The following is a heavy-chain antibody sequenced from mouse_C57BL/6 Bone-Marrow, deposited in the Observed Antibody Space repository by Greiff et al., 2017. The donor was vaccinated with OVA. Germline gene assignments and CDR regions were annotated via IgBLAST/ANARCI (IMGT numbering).Heavy chain of an antibody. CDR1: GYTFTSYW. D-gene: IGHD2-2*01. CDR2: IYPGSGST. J-gene: IGHJ2*01. Sequence: VQLQQPGAELVKPGASVKMSCKASGYTFTSYWITWVKQRPGQGLEWIGDIYPGSGSTNYNEKFKSKATLTGDTSSSTDYMQLSSLTSEDSAVYYCARGDDGYDAYFDYWGQGTTLTVSS. V-gene: IGHV1-55*01. CDR3: ARGDDGYDAYFDY.